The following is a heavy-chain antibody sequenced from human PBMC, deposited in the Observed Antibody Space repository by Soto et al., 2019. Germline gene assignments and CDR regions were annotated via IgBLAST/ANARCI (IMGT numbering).Heavy chain of an antibody. V-gene: IGHV3-7*01. CDR3: ARAYSYGAY. Sequence: EVQLVESGGGLVQPGGSLRLSCAASGFTFSTYWMTWVRQAPGKGLEWVANIKQDGSEKYYVDSVKGRFTISRDNTKISLYLQMNSLRAEDTAVYYCARAYSYGAYWGQGTLVTVSS. D-gene: IGHD5-18*01. CDR2: IKQDGSEK. CDR1: GFTFSTYW. J-gene: IGHJ4*02.